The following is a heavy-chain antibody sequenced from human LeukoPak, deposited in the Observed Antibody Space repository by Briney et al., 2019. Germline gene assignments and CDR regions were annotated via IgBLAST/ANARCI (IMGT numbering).Heavy chain of an antibody. CDR3: ARDMIILQS. J-gene: IGHJ5*02. CDR1: GFIFSNYW. V-gene: IGHV3-7*04. D-gene: IGHD3-16*01. CDR2: TKQDGSEK. Sequence: PGGSLRLSCSASGFIFSNYWMTWVRQAPGKGLEWVANTKQDGSEKYYVDSVKGRFTIPRDNAKKSLYLQMNSLRAEDTAVYFCARDMIILQSWGQGTLVTVSS.